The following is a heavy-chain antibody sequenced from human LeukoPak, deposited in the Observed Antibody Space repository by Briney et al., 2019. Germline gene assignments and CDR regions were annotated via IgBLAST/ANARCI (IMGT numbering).Heavy chain of an antibody. Sequence: ASVKVSRKASGYTFTGYYMHWVRQAPGQGLEWMGRINPNSGGTNYAQKFQGRVTMTRDTSISTAYMELSRLRSDDTAVYYCARDLYSGSYYYYYYGMDVWGQGTTVTVSS. CDR2: INPNSGGT. D-gene: IGHD1-26*01. J-gene: IGHJ6*02. CDR3: ARDLYSGSYYYYYYGMDV. CDR1: GYTFTGYY. V-gene: IGHV1-2*06.